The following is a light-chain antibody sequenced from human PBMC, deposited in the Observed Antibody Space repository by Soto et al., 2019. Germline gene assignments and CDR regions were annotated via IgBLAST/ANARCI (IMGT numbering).Light chain of an antibody. CDR1: ESISSH. V-gene: IGKV3-15*01. CDR2: EAS. Sequence: EIVMTQSPATLSVSPGERATLSCRASESISSHLAWYQQKPGQAPRLLIYEASTRATGISASFNGSGSRTEFTLPISSLQSGDCAVYYCRRYYSWWTFGQGPRVEIK. CDR3: RRYYSWWT. J-gene: IGKJ1*01.